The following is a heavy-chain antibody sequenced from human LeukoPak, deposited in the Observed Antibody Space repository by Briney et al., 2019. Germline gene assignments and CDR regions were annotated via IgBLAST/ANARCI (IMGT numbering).Heavy chain of an antibody. Sequence: GGSLRLSCAASGFTFSSYAMSWVRQAPGKGLEWVSAISGSGGSTYYADSVKGRFTISRDNSKNTLYLQMNSLRAEDTAVYYCAKPSDYYGSGLGSHFDYWGQGTLVTVSS. CDR2: ISGSGGST. J-gene: IGHJ4*02. V-gene: IGHV3-23*01. CDR1: GFTFSSYA. D-gene: IGHD3-10*01. CDR3: AKPSDYYGSGLGSHFDY.